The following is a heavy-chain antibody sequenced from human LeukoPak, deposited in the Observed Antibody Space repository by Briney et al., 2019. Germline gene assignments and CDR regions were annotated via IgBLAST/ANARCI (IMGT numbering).Heavy chain of an antibody. V-gene: IGHV3-9*01. CDR1: GFTFDDYA. CDR2: ISWNSGSI. D-gene: IGHD3-10*01. Sequence: PGGSLRLSCAASGFTFDDYAMHWVRQAPGKGLEWVSGISWNSGSIGYADSVKGRFTISRDIVKNSLYLQMNSLRPEDTALYYCAYGGFEYWAREPWSPSPQ. J-gene: IGHJ4*02. CDR3: AYGGFEY.